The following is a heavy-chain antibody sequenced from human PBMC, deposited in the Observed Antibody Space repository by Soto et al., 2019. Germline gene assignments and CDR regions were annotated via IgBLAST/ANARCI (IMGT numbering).Heavy chain of an antibody. CDR3: ARGPGQGGYSGYDDFDY. J-gene: IGHJ4*02. CDR2: IWYDGSNK. CDR1: GFTFSSYG. Sequence: QVQLVESGGGVVQPGRSLRLSCAASGFTFSSYGMHWVRQAPGKGLEWVAVIWYDGSNKYYADSVKGRFTISRDNSKNTLYLQMNSRRAEDTAVYYCARGPGQGGYSGYDDFDYWGQGTLVTVSS. V-gene: IGHV3-33*01. D-gene: IGHD5-12*01.